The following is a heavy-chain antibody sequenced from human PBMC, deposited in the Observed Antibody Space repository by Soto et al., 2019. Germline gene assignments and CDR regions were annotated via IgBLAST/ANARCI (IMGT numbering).Heavy chain of an antibody. D-gene: IGHD6-13*01. V-gene: IGHV4-59*01. CDR2: VYYSGNT. CDR1: GGSISNYY. J-gene: IGHJ4*02. Sequence: SETLSLTCTISGGSISNYYWTWIRQTPGKGLEWIGYVYYSGNTNYNPSLKSRVSISVDMSKNQFSLELSSVTAADTAMYYCARHHVRGRTIAGAAEFWGQGTLVTVSS. CDR3: ARHHVRGRTIAGAAEF.